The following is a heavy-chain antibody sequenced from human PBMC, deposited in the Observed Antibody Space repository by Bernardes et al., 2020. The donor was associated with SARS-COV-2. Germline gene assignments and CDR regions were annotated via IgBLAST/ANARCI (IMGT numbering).Heavy chain of an antibody. CDR2: INGGGSET. D-gene: IGHD3-10*01. V-gene: IGHV3-74*01. CDR1: GFTFSSSW. CDR3: ARKSGHDYGMDV. Sequence: GGSLRLSCVGSGFTFSSSWLHWVRQAPGKGLVWVSRINGGGSETIYADSVKGRFTISRDNAKNTLYVQMNSLRAEDTAVYYCARKSGHDYGMDVWGQGTTVTVSS. J-gene: IGHJ6*02.